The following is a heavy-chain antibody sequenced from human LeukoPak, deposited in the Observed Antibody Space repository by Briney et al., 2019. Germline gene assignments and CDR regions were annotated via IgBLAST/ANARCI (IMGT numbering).Heavy chain of an antibody. J-gene: IGHJ4*02. V-gene: IGHV3-53*01. CDR2: LYSDGNK. Sequence: AGGSLRLSCAASGFTDITNDMTWVRQAPGKGLEWVSVLYSDGNKKYADSVQGRFTISRDNSKNTLYLEMNSLSPDDTAVYYCARGVEPLAANTLAYWGQGTLVTVSS. CDR1: GFTDITND. CDR3: ARGVEPLAANTLAY. D-gene: IGHD1-14*01.